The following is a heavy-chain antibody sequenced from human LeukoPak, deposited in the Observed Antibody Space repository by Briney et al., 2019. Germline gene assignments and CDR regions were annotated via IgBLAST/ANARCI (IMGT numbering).Heavy chain of an antibody. V-gene: IGHV1-18*01. CDR2: ISPHTGNT. CDR1: GGTFNNYI. CDR3: AREGGTWVPFDY. D-gene: IGHD1-1*01. Sequence: GASVKVSCKASGGTFNNYIISWVRQAPGQGLEWMGWISPHTGNTKYAQKFQGRVTMTTSTSTSIVYMELRSLRSDDTAVYFCAREGGTWVPFDYWGQGTLVTVSS. J-gene: IGHJ4*02.